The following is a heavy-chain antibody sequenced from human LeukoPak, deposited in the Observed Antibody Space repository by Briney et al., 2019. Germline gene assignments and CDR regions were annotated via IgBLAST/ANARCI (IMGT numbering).Heavy chain of an antibody. J-gene: IGHJ6*02. V-gene: IGHV1-69*04. Sequence: ASVKVSCKASGGTSSSYAISWVRQAPGQGLEWMGRIIPILGIANYAQKFQGRVTITADKSTSTAYMELSSLRSEDTAVYYCALLWFGEWRGYYYYYGMDVWGQGTTVTVSS. D-gene: IGHD3-10*01. CDR3: ALLWFGEWRGYYYYYGMDV. CDR1: GGTSSSYA. CDR2: IIPILGIA.